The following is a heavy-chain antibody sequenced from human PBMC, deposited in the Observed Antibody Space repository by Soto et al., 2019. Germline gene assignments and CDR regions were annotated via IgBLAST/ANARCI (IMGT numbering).Heavy chain of an antibody. CDR2: ISSSSSTI. D-gene: IGHD3-3*01. CDR1: GFTFSSYS. Sequence: EVQLVESGGGLVQPGGSLRLSCAASGFTFSSYSMNWVRQAPGKGLEWVSYISSSSSTIYYADSVKGRFTISRDNAKNSLYLQMNSLRAEDTAVYYCARSNGITISPNRHYYYMDVWGKGTTVTVSS. V-gene: IGHV3-48*01. J-gene: IGHJ6*03. CDR3: ARSNGITISPNRHYYYMDV.